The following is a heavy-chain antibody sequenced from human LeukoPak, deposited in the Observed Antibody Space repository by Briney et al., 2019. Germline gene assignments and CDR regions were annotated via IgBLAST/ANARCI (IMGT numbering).Heavy chain of an antibody. CDR3: ARDSGYCSGGSCYSGYYYYYMDV. Sequence: PSETLSLTCTVSGGSISSYYWSWIRQPAGKGLEWIGRIYTSGSTNYNPSLKSRVTMSVDTSKNQISLKLSSVTAADTAVYYCARDSGYCSGGSCYSGYYYYYMDVWGKGTTVTVSS. CDR1: GGSISSYY. J-gene: IGHJ6*03. D-gene: IGHD2-15*01. V-gene: IGHV4-4*07. CDR2: IYTSGST.